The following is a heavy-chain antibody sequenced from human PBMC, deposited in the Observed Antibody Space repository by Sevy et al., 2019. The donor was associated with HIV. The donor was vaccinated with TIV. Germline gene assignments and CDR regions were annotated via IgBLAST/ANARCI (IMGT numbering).Heavy chain of an antibody. J-gene: IGHJ3*02. CDR2: ISGSGGST. Sequence: GGSLRLSCAASGFTFSSYAMSWVRQAPGKGLEWVSAISGSGGSTYYADSVKGRFTISRDNSKNTLYLQMNSLRAEDTAVYYCAKDGPIFGVVITSNDAFDIWGQGTMVTVS. D-gene: IGHD3-3*01. CDR3: AKDGPIFGVVITSNDAFDI. CDR1: GFTFSSYA. V-gene: IGHV3-23*01.